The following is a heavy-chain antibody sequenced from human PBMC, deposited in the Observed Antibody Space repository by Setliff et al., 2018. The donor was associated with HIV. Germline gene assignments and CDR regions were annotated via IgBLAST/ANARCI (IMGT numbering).Heavy chain of an antibody. CDR2: ISGSGGST. CDR3: AKFPVFKWFGERQGWFDL. D-gene: IGHD3-10*01. V-gene: IGHV3-23*01. J-gene: IGHJ5*02. CDR1: GFTFSSYA. Sequence: PGGSLRLSCAASGFTFSSYAMSWVRQAPGKGLEWVSAISGSGGSTYYADSVKGRFTISRDNSKNTMYLQMSRLRVEDTAVYYCAKFPVFKWFGERQGWFDLWGQGTLVTVSS.